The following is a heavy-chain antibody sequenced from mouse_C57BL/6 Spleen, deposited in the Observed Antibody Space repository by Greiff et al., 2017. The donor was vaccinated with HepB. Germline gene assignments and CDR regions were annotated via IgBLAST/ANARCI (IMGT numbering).Heavy chain of an antibody. CDR2: IDPSDSYT. CDR3: ARIYGSSPYAMDY. CDR1: GYTFTSYW. Sequence: QVQLQQPGAELVKPGASVKLSCKASGYTFTSYWMQWVNQRPGQGLEWIGEIDPSDSYTNYNQKFKGQATLTADTSSSTSYMQLSSLTSEDSAVYDCARIYGSSPYAMDYWGQGTAVTVSS. J-gene: IGHJ4*01. D-gene: IGHD1-1*01. V-gene: IGHV1-50*01.